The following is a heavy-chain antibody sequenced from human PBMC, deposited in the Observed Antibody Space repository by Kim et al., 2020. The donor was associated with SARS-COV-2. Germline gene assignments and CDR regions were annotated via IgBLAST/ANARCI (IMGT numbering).Heavy chain of an antibody. D-gene: IGHD2-21*01. Sequence: SETLSLTCTVSGDSVSSSSYYWNWIRQSPGKGLEWFGNIYYSGSTTYNPSLKSRVTLSVDPSKSQFSLPLRSVTTADSAVDYCATQDEFLSASVDPWGQG. CDR2: IYYSGST. J-gene: IGHJ5*02. CDR1: GDSVSSSSYY. CDR3: ATQDEFLSASVDP. V-gene: IGHV4-61*01.